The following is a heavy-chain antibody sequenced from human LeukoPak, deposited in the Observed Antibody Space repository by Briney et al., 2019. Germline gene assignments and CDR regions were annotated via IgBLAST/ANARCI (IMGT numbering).Heavy chain of an antibody. V-gene: IGHV3-7*03. CDR3: AKEGRSLQTY. CDR1: GFMFSSNW. CDR2: IKEDGTET. J-gene: IGHJ4*02. D-gene: IGHD5-24*01. Sequence: GGSLRLSCAASGFMFSSNWMSWVRLAPGKGLEWVANIKEDGTETYYVDSVKGRFTISRDNAMNSLYLQMNSLRVEDTAVYYCAKEGRSLQTYWGQGTLVTVSS.